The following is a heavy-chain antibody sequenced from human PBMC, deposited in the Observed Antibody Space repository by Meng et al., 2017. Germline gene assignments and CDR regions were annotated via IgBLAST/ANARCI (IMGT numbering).Heavy chain of an antibody. Sequence: GESLKISCAASGFTFSDYYMSWIRQAPGKGLEWVSYISSSGSTIYYADSVKGRFTISRDNAKNSLYLQMNSLRAEDTAVYYCARDYTVTKAGNYGMDVWGQGTTVTVS. CDR3: ARDYTVTKAGNYGMDV. CDR1: GFTFSDYY. D-gene: IGHD4-17*01. V-gene: IGHV3-11*01. CDR2: ISSSGSTI. J-gene: IGHJ6*02.